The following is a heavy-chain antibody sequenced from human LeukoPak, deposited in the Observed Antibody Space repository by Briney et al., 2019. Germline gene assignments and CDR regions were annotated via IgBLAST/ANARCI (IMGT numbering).Heavy chain of an antibody. CDR1: GGSISSYY. CDR3: ARGAAAMATPFDY. J-gene: IGHJ4*02. Sequence: SETLSLTCTVSGGSISSYYWSWIRQPPGKGLEWIGYIYYSGSTNYNPSLKSRVTISVDTSKNQFSLKLSSVTAADTAVYYCARGAAAMATPFDYLGQGTQVTVSS. V-gene: IGHV4-59*01. D-gene: IGHD5-18*01. CDR2: IYYSGST.